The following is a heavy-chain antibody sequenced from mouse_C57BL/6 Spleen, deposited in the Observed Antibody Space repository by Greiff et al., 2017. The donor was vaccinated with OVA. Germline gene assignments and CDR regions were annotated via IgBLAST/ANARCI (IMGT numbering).Heavy chain of an antibody. D-gene: IGHD2-4*01. J-gene: IGHJ4*01. CDR3: ARNYDVHYYAMDY. Sequence: QVQLQQPGAELVKPGASVKLSCKASGYTFTSYWMQWVKQRPGQGLEWIGEIDPSDSYTNYNQKFKGKATLTVDTSSSTAYMQLSSLTSEDSAVYYCARNYDVHYYAMDYWGQGTSVTVSS. CDR2: IDPSDSYT. V-gene: IGHV1-50*01. CDR1: GYTFTSYW.